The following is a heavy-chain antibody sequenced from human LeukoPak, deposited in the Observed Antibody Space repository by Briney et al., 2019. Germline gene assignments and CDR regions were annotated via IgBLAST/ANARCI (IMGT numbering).Heavy chain of an antibody. J-gene: IGHJ3*02. Sequence: GESLKISCRGSGYSFTSYWIGRVRQMPGKGLEWRGIIYPGDSDTRYSPSFQGQVTISADKSISTAYLQWSSLKASDTAMYYCARTITIVVTDAFDIWGQGTMVTVSS. CDR3: ARTITIVVTDAFDI. V-gene: IGHV5-51*01. CDR1: GYSFTSYW. CDR2: IYPGDSDT. D-gene: IGHD5-12*01.